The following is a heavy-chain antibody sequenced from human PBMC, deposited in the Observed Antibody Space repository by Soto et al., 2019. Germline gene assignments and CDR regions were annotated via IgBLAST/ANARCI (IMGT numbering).Heavy chain of an antibody. CDR2: ISAYSVNT. CDR1: GYTFTSYG. Sequence: ASVKVSCKASGYTFTSYGVGWVRQAPGQGLEWMGWISAYSVNTNYAQNLQGRVTMTTDTSTSTAYMELRSLRSDDTAMYYCVRLYCSGGTCYSAPVYWGQGTLVTVS. D-gene: IGHD2-15*01. J-gene: IGHJ4*02. V-gene: IGHV1-18*01. CDR3: VRLYCSGGTCYSAPVY.